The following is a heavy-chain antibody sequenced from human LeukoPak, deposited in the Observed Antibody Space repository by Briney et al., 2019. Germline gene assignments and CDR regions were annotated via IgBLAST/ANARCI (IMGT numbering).Heavy chain of an antibody. V-gene: IGHV3-23*01. J-gene: IGHJ5*02. CDR2: ISGSGVKT. D-gene: IGHD2-8*01. CDR1: GFTFSSYA. Sequence: GGSLRLSCAASGFTFSSYAMSWVRQAPEKGLEWVSTISGSGVKTYYADSVKGRFTISRDNSKNSLYLQMNSLTAEDTAVYYCAKGRPDNGWFDPWGQGTLVTVSS. CDR3: AKGRPDNGWFDP.